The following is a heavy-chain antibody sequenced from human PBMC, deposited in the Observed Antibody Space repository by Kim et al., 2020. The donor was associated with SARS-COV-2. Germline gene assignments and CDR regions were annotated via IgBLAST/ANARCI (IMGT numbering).Heavy chain of an antibody. V-gene: IGHV4-4*08. CDR2: IFSSGVT. CDR3: ARDPGEVTVSGVVRSYYN. Sequence: SETLSLICTVSGGSMKNYYWNWVRRPPGKGLEWIGYIFSSGVTNFNPSFASRVTMSVDTSKNQFSLSLTSATAADTAEYYCARDPGEVTVSGVVRSYYN. D-gene: IGHD3-3*01. CDR1: GGSMKNYY. J-gene: IGHJ6*03.